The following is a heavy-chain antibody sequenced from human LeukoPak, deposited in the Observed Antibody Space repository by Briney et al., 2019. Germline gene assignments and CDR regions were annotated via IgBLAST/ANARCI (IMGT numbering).Heavy chain of an antibody. CDR1: GFTLSSYA. Sequence: GGTLRLSCAASGFTLSSYAMSWVRQAPGKGLEWVSAISDTGNTYHADSVKGRFTISRDSSKNTLFLQMNRLRPEDAAVYYCAKAPATTCRGAFCYPFDYWGLGTLVTVSS. D-gene: IGHD2-15*01. CDR3: AKAPATTCRGAFCYPFDY. CDR2: ISDTGNT. J-gene: IGHJ4*02. V-gene: IGHV3-23*01.